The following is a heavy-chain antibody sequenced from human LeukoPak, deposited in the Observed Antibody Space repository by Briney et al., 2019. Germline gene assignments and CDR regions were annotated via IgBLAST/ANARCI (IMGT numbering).Heavy chain of an antibody. CDR2: ISYDGSNK. V-gene: IGHV3-30*02. J-gene: IGHJ6*02. CDR1: GFTFSSRG. Sequence: GGSLRLSCAASGFTFSSRGMHWVRQAPGKGLEWVTFISYDGSNKDYADSVKGRFTISRDNSKNTLYLQVDSLRPEDTAVYYCARGGAAGIYGMDVWGQGAIMTVTS. CDR3: ARGGAAGIYGMDV. D-gene: IGHD6-13*01.